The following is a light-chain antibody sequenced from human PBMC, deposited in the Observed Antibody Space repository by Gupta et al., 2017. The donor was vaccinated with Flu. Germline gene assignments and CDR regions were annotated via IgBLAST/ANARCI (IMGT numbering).Light chain of an antibody. CDR2: AAS. Sequence: DLQVTQPPSSVSASVGDTVAITCRTSHHIKGRLVWYQQKPGEAPSLLISAASNLHTGVPSRFSGSGSGTDFTLTINRLQPEDSAVYYCQQDDSLPRTFGQGTRVEV. V-gene: IGKV1-12*01. CDR1: HHIKGR. J-gene: IGKJ1*01. CDR3: QQDDSLPRT.